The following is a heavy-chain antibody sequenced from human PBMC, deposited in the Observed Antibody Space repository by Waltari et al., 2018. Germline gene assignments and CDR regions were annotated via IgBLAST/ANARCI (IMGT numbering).Heavy chain of an antibody. Sequence: QVQLQQWGAGLLKPSETLSLTCAVYGGSFSGYYWSWIRQPPGKGLEWIGEINHSGSTNYNPSLKSRVTISVDTSKNQFSLKLSSVTAADTAVYYCARGALLWFGEPSLNWFDPWGQGTLVTVSS. CDR2: INHSGST. V-gene: IGHV4-34*01. D-gene: IGHD3-10*01. CDR3: ARGALLWFGEPSLNWFDP. CDR1: GGSFSGYY. J-gene: IGHJ5*02.